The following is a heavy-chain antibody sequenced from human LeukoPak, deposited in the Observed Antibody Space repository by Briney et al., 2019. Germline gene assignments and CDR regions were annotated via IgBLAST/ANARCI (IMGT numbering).Heavy chain of an antibody. Sequence: GGSLRLSCAASGFTFSSYGMHWVRQAPGKGLEGVAFIRYDGSNKYYADSVKGRFTISRDNSKNTLYLQMNSLRAEDTAVYYCASPGYSSGWRYAFDIWGQGTMVTVSS. V-gene: IGHV3-30*02. CDR2: IRYDGSNK. CDR3: ASPGYSSGWRYAFDI. CDR1: GFTFSSYG. D-gene: IGHD6-19*01. J-gene: IGHJ3*02.